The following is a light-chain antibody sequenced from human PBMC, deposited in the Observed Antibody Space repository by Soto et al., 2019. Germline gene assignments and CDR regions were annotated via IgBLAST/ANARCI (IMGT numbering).Light chain of an antibody. V-gene: IGKV3-20*01. CDR2: GAS. CDR3: QQYGSSPYT. J-gene: IGKJ2*01. CDR1: QSVSSNY. Sequence: EIVLTQSPGTLSLSPGERATLSCRASQSVSSNYLAWYQQKPGQAPRLLIYGASSRVTGIPDRFSGSGSGTDFALTISRLEPEDFAVFYCQQYGSSPYTFGQGTKLEI.